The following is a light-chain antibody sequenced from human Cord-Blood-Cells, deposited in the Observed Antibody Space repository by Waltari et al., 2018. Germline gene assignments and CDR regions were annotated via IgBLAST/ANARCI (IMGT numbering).Light chain of an antibody. CDR2: DVS. CDR3: SSYTSSSTWV. CDR1: SSDVGGYNY. Sequence: QSALTQPASVSGSPGQSITISCTGTSSDVGGYNYVSWYQQHPGKAPKLMIYDVSNRTSGVSDRFSGSKSGNTASLAISGLQAEDYADYYCSSYTSSSTWVFGGGTKLTVL. J-gene: IGLJ3*02. V-gene: IGLV2-14*03.